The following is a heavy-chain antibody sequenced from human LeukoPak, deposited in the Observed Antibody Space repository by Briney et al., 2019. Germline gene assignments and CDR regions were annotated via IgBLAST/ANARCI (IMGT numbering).Heavy chain of an antibody. D-gene: IGHD2-2*01. CDR2: ISNSGGST. CDR3: AKVGCTSASCYPEHYYYYMDV. CDR1: GFSFTSYA. V-gene: IGHV3-23*01. Sequence: GGSLRLSCAASGFSFTSYAMTWVRQAPGKGLEWVSGISNSGGSTYYADSVKGRCTISRDNSKSTLYLQMNSLRAEDTAIYYCAKVGCTSASCYPEHYYYYMDVWGKGTTVTVSS. J-gene: IGHJ6*03.